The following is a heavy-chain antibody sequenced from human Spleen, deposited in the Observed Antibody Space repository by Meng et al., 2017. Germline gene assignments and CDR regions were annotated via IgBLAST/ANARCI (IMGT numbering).Heavy chain of an antibody. V-gene: IGHV4-39*07. CDR1: GGSISSSTYY. CDR2: IYYRGST. Sequence: SETLSLTCAVSGGSISSSTYYWGWIRQPPGRGLEWIATIYYRGSTYYNPSLKSRLTISVDASKNQFSLQLSAVTAADTAVYYCARGNDYWGQGTLVTVSS. J-gene: IGHJ4*02. CDR3: ARGNDY.